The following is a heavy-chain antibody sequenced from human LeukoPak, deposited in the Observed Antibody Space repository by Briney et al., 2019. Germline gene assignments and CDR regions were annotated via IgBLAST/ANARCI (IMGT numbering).Heavy chain of an antibody. CDR3: ATYYYDSSGFNWFDP. D-gene: IGHD3-22*01. Sequence: ASVKVSCKVSGYTLTELSMHWVRQAPGKGLEWMGGFDPEDGETIYAQKFQGRVTMTEDTSTDTAYMEPSSLRSEDTAVYYCATYYYDSSGFNWFDPWGQGTLVTVSS. V-gene: IGHV1-24*01. CDR2: FDPEDGET. CDR1: GYTLTELS. J-gene: IGHJ5*02.